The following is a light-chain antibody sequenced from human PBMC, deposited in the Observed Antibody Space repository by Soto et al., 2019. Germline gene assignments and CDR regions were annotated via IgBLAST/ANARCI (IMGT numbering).Light chain of an antibody. CDR3: RQYNNWPRT. CDR1: QSVSSN. J-gene: IGKJ1*01. Sequence: EIVMTQSPATLSVSPGERATLSCRASQSVSSNLAWYQQKPGQAPRLLIYGASTRATGIPARFSGSGFGTEFTLTISSLQSEDFAVYYCRQYNNWPRTFGQGTKWIS. V-gene: IGKV3-15*01. CDR2: GAS.